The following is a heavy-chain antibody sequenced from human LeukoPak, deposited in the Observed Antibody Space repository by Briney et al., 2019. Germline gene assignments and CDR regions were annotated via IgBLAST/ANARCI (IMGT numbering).Heavy chain of an antibody. CDR2: INPNSGGT. Sequence: ASVKVSCKASGYTFTGYYMHWVRQAPGQGLEWMGWINPNSGGTNYAQKFQGRVTTTRDTSISTAYMELSRLRSDDTAVYYCARDRDSSGYYYGYWGQGTLVTVSS. CDR1: GYTFTGYY. D-gene: IGHD3-22*01. J-gene: IGHJ4*02. CDR3: ARDRDSSGYYYGY. V-gene: IGHV1-2*02.